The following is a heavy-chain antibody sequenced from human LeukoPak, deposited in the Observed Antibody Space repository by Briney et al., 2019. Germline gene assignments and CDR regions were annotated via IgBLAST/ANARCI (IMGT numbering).Heavy chain of an antibody. CDR2: IRYDGSNK. J-gene: IGHJ4*02. CDR3: AMGGGSGPPSDY. D-gene: IGHD2-15*01. CDR1: GFTFSSYD. V-gene: IGHV3-30*02. Sequence: PGESLRLSCAASGFTFSSYDMTWVRQAPGKGLEWVAFIRYDGSNKYYADSVKGRFTISRDNSKNTLYLQMNSLRAEDKAVYYCAMGGGSGPPSDYWGQGTLVTVSS.